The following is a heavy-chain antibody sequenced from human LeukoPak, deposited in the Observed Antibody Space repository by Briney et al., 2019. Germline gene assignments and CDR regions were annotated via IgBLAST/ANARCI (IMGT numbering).Heavy chain of an antibody. CDR3: ARVTSIAAREQIDY. Sequence: PSQTLSLTCTVSGGSISSGSYYWSWIRQPAGKGLEWIGRIYTSGSTNYNPSLKSRVTISVDTSKNQFSLKLSSVTAADTAVYYCARVTSIAAREQIDYWGQGTLVTVSS. V-gene: IGHV4-61*02. CDR2: IYTSGST. CDR1: GGSISSGSYY. J-gene: IGHJ4*02. D-gene: IGHD6-6*01.